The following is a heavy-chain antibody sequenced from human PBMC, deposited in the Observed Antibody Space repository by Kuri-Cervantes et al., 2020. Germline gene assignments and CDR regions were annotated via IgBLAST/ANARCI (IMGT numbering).Heavy chain of an antibody. Sequence: GESLKISCAASGITFSSDAMSWVRQAPGKGLEWVSAISGSGGSKYYADSVKGGFTISRENSKNTLYLQMNILRAEDTAVYCWAKDRPWVGSYVGLGNWGQGTLVTVSS. J-gene: IGHJ4*02. CDR2: ISGSGGSK. CDR1: GITFSSDA. V-gene: IGHV3-23*01. D-gene: IGHD1-26*01. CDR3: AKDRPWVGSYVGLGN.